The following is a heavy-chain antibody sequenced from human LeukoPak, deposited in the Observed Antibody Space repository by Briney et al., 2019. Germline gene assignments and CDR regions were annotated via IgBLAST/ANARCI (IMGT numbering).Heavy chain of an antibody. D-gene: IGHD4-17*01. Sequence: SETLSLTCSVSGSSFNTYYWGWIRQPAGKGLEWIGHIHTSGSADYSPSLQSRVTISVDTSKKEFSLKLSSVTAADTAVYYCARDIVYLIDEDYGWGQGILVTVSS. J-gene: IGHJ4*02. V-gene: IGHV4-4*07. CDR1: GSSFNTYY. CDR3: ARDIVYLIDEDYG. CDR2: IHTSGSA.